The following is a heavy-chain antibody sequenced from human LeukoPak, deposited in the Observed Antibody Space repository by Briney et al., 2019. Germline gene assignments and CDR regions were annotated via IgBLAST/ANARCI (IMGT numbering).Heavy chain of an antibody. Sequence: GGSLRLSCAASGFTFSSYAMSWVRQAPGKGLEWVSAISGSGGGTYYADSVKGRFTISRDNSKNTLYLQMNSLRAEDTAVYYCAKDFTPEVGYGMDVWGQGTTVTVSS. D-gene: IGHD1-26*01. J-gene: IGHJ6*02. CDR2: ISGSGGGT. CDR3: AKDFTPEVGYGMDV. CDR1: GFTFSSYA. V-gene: IGHV3-23*01.